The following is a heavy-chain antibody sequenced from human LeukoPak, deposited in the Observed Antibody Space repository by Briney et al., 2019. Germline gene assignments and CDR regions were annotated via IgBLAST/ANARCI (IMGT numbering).Heavy chain of an antibody. CDR2: IKQDGSGK. J-gene: IGHJ4*02. Sequence: GGSLRLSCAASGFTFSSYWMSWVRQAPGKGLEWVANIKQDGSGKYYVDSVKGRFTISRDNAKNTLYLQMNSLRAEDTAVYYCAKIAIAAAGIDYWGQGTLVTDSS. CDR3: AKIAIAAAGIDY. D-gene: IGHD6-13*01. V-gene: IGHV3-7*01. CDR1: GFTFSSYW.